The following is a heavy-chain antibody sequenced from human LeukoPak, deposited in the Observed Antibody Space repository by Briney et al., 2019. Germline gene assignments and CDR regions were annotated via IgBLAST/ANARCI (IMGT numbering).Heavy chain of an antibody. D-gene: IGHD3-9*01. J-gene: IGHJ6*02. CDR3: ARSIGLTGGGVDV. V-gene: IGHV3-23*01. CDR2: ISGSGGST. CDR1: GFTFSSYA. Sequence: GGSLRLSCAASGFTFSSYAMSWVRQAPGKGLEWVSAISGSGGSTYYADSVKGRFTISRDNAKNSLYLQMNSLRAEDTAVYYCARSIGLTGGGVDVWGQGTTVTVSS.